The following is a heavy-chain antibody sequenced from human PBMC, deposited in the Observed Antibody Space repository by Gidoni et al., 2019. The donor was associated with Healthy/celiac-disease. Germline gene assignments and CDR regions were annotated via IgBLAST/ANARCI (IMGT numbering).Heavy chain of an antibody. CDR3: VKKGCSGGSCYLLY. D-gene: IGHD2-15*01. Sequence: EVQLVESGGGLVQPGGSLRLSCSASGFTFSSYAMHWVRQAPGKGLEYVSAISSNGGSTYYADSVKGRFTISRDNSKNTLYLQMSRLRAEDTAVYYCVKKGCSGGSCYLLYWGQGTLVTVSS. V-gene: IGHV3-64D*06. J-gene: IGHJ4*02. CDR2: ISSNGGST. CDR1: GFTFSSYA.